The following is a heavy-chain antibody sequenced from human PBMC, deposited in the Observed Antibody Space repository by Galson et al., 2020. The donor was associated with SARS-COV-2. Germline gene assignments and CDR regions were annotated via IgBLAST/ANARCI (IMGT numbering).Heavy chain of an antibody. Sequence: ASVKVSCKASGYTFTSYDINWVRQATGQGLEWMGWMNPNSGNTDYAQKFQGRVTMTRNTSISKAYMELSSLRSEDTAGYYCARDTVTTGSYYCGMDGWGLGTTGSVSS. CDR1: GYTFTSYD. CDR3: ARDTVTTGSYYCGMDG. J-gene: IGHJ6*02. D-gene: IGHD4-17*01. CDR2: MNPNSGNT. V-gene: IGHV1-8*01.